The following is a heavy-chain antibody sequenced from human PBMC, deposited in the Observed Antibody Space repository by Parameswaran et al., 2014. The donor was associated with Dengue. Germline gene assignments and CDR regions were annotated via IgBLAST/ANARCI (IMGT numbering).Heavy chain of an antibody. V-gene: IGHV5-51*01. Sequence: VRQGSREGLEWMGIIYPGDSDTRYSPSFQGQVTISADKSISTAYLQWSSLKASDTAMYYCYYSATTRYYFDYWGQGTLVTVSS. D-gene: IGHD5-12*01. J-gene: IGHJ4*02. CDR3: YYSATTRYYFDY. CDR2: IYPGDSDT.